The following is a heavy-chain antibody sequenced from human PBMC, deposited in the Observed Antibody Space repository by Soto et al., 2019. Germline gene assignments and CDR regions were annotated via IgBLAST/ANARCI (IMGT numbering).Heavy chain of an antibody. Sequence: QVQLQESGPGLVKPSGTLSLTCAVSGGSISSSNWWSWVRQPPGKGLEWIGEIYHSGSTNYNPSHKRRVTISEDKSKNQFSLKLSSVTAADTAVYYCARNPGIAVTGADWGQGTLVTVSS. CDR1: GGSISSSNW. V-gene: IGHV4-4*02. D-gene: IGHD6-19*01. J-gene: IGHJ4*02. CDR2: IYHSGST. CDR3: ARNPGIAVTGAD.